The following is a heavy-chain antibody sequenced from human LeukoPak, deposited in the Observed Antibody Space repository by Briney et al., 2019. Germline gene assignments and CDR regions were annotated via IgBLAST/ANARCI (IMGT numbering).Heavy chain of an antibody. D-gene: IGHD6-13*01. J-gene: IGHJ4*02. CDR3: ARAGSSWSFDY. V-gene: IGHV4-59*01. CDR2: IYYIGNI. CDR1: GGSISSYY. Sequence: SETLSLTCTVSGGSISSYYWSWIRQPPGKGLEWIGYIYYIGNINYNPSLKSRATISVDTSKNQFSLKLSSVTAADTAVYYCARAGSSWSFDYWGQGALVTVSS.